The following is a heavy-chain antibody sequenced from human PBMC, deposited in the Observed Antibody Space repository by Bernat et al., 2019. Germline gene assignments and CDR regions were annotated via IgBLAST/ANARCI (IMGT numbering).Heavy chain of an antibody. Sequence: EVQLVESGGGLVQPGGSLRLSCAASGFTFSTYSMIWVRQAPGKGLEWLSYISSSSSTTYYADSVKGRFTISRDNAMKSLYLQMSSLRDEDTAVYYCARGFIGAAGTGGEYWGQGTLVTVSS. V-gene: IGHV3-48*02. J-gene: IGHJ4*02. CDR1: GFTFSTYS. D-gene: IGHD6-13*01. CDR3: ARGFIGAAGTGGEY. CDR2: ISSSSSTT.